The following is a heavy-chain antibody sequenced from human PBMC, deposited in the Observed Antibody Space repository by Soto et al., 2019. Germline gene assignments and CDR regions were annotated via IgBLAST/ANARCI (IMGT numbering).Heavy chain of an antibody. CDR1: GGSFSGYY. V-gene: IGHV4-34*01. CDR2: INHSGST. J-gene: IGHJ4*02. D-gene: IGHD3-10*01. Sequence: SETLSLTCPVSGGSFSGYYWTWIRQPPGTGLEWIGEINHSGSTNYNPSLKSRVTISVDTSKNQFSLKLTSVTAADTAVYYCARRGVSGPVDYWGQGTLVTVSS. CDR3: ARRGVSGPVDY.